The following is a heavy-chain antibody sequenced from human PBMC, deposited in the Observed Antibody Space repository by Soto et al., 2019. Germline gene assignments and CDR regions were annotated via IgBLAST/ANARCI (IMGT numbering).Heavy chain of an antibody. CDR3: ARDGVTGTGFDP. D-gene: IGHD1-20*01. V-gene: IGHV4-61*01. J-gene: IGHJ5*02. Sequence: SETLSLTCTVSGGSFSSGSYYWSWIRQPPGKGLEWIGYIYYSGSTNYNPSLKSRVTISVDTSKNQFSLKLSSVTAADTAVYYCARDGVTGTGFDPWGQGALVTVSS. CDR1: GGSFSSGSYY. CDR2: IYYSGST.